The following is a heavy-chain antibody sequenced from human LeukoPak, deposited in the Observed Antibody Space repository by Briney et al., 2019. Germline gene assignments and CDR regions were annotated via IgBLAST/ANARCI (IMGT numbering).Heavy chain of an antibody. D-gene: IGHD3-22*01. CDR3: ARGLGGYSSPIDY. Sequence: PSETLSLTCTVSGGSISSYYWTWIRQPPGKGLEWIGYIYYNGDTNYNPSLKSRVTISVDTSKNQFSLKLTSVSAADTAAYYCARGLGGYSSPIDYWGQGTVVTVSS. CDR2: IYYNGDT. V-gene: IGHV4-59*01. J-gene: IGHJ4*02. CDR1: GGSISSYY.